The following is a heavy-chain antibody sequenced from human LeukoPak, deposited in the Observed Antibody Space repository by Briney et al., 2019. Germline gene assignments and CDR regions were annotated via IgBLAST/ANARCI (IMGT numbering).Heavy chain of an antibody. D-gene: IGHD4-17*01. CDR3: ARGTYGDYDY. J-gene: IGHJ4*02. CDR1: GFTFSTYS. CDR2: ISSSGGTI. Sequence: GGSLRLSCAASGFTFSTYSMNWVRQAPGKGLEWVSYISSSGGTIYYTDSVKGQFTISRDNAKNSLYLQMNSLRAEDTAVYYCARGTYGDYDYWGQGTLVTVSS. V-gene: IGHV3-48*04.